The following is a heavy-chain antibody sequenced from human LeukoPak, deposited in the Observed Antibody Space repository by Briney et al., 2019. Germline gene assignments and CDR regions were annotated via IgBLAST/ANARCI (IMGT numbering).Heavy chain of an antibody. CDR1: GGSISSYY. V-gene: IGHV4-4*07. CDR3: ARLNYDFWSGYQFYYGMGV. Sequence: SETLSLTCTVSGGSISSYYWSWIRQPAGKGLEWIGRIYTSGSTNYNPSLKSRVTMSVDTSKNQFPLKLSSVTAADTAVYYWARLNYDFWSGYQFYYGMGVWGQGTTVTVSS. D-gene: IGHD3-3*01. CDR2: IYTSGST. J-gene: IGHJ6*02.